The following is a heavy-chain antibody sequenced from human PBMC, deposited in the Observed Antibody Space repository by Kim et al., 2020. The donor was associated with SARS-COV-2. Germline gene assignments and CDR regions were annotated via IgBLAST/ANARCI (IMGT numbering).Heavy chain of an antibody. Sequence: YAQKFQGRVTMTRNTTISTAYMELSSLRSEDTALYYCARDGSGSDYGWFDYWGQGTPVTVSS. J-gene: IGHJ4*02. D-gene: IGHD1-26*01. CDR3: ARDGSGSDYGWFDY. V-gene: IGHV1-8*01.